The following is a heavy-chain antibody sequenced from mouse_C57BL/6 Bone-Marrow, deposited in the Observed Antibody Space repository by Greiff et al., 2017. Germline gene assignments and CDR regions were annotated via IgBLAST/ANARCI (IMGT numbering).Heavy chain of an antibody. CDR2: ISDGGSYT. D-gene: IGHD2-2*01. CDR3: ARDYGYGGGITTYYFDY. V-gene: IGHV5-4*03. CDR1: GFTFSSYA. Sequence: EVMLVESGGGLVKPGGSLKLSCAASGFTFSSYAMSWVRQTPEKRLEWVATISDGGSYTYYPDNVKGRFTISRDNAKNNLYLQMSHLKSEDTAMYYCARDYGYGGGITTYYFDYWGQGTTLTVSS. J-gene: IGHJ2*01.